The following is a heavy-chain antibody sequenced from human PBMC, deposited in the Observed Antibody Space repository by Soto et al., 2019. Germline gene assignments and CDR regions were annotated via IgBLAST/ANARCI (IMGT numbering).Heavy chain of an antibody. CDR3: AKSTRDVGYCSGGSCYSPSDY. V-gene: IGHV3-30*18. CDR1: GFTFSSYG. CDR2: ISYDGSNK. Sequence: GGSLRLSCAASGFTFSSYGMHWVRQAPGKGLEWVAVISYDGSNKYYADSVKGRFTISRDNSKNTLYLQMNSLRAEDTAVYYCAKSTRDVGYCSGGSCYSPSDYWGQGTLVTVSS. D-gene: IGHD2-15*01. J-gene: IGHJ4*02.